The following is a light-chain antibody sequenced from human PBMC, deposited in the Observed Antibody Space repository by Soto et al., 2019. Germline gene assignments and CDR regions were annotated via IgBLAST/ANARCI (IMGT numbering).Light chain of an antibody. CDR3: QQYNNWPPRAWT. CDR1: QSVSSN. CDR2: GAS. J-gene: IGKJ1*01. Sequence: EIVMTQSPATLSVSPGERATLSCRASQSVSSNLAWYQQKPGQAPRLLIYGASTRATGIPARFIGSGSGTEFTLTISSLQSEDFAVYYCQQYNNWPPRAWTAGQGTKVEIK. V-gene: IGKV3-15*01.